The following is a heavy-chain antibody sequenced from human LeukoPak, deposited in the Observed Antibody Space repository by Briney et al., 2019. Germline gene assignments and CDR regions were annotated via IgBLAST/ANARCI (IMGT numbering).Heavy chain of an antibody. V-gene: IGHV5-10-1*01. J-gene: IGHJ3*02. CDR3: ARRVGVGGAFDI. Sequence: GESLKISCKGSGYNFNTYWVAWVRQMPGKGLEWMGRIDPSDSYTNYSPSFQGHVTISADKSISTAYLQWSSLKASDTAMYYCARRVGVGGAFDIWGQGTMVTVSS. D-gene: IGHD3-16*01. CDR1: GYNFNTYW. CDR2: IDPSDSYT.